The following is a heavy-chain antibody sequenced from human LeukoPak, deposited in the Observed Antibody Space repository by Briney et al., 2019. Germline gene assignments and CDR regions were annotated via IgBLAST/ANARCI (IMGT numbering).Heavy chain of an antibody. CDR1: GGSISSSSYY. D-gene: IGHD6-13*01. V-gene: IGHV4-39*01. J-gene: IGHJ4*02. CDR2: IYYSGST. CDR3: ASGIAAAGTVDY. Sequence: SETLSLTCTVSGGSISSSSYYWGWIRQPPGKGLEWIGSIYYSGSTYYNPSLKSRVTISVNTSKNQFSLKLSSVTAADTAVYYCASGIAAAGTVDYWGQGTLVTVSS.